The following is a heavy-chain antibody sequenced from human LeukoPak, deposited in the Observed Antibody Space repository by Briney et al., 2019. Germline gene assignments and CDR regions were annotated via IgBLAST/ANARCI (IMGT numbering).Heavy chain of an antibody. CDR2: INPSGGST. J-gene: IGHJ4*02. Sequence: GESLKVSCKASGYTFTSYYMHWVRQAPGQGLEWMGIINPSGGSTSYAQKFQGRVTMTRDTSTSTVYMELSSLRSEDTAVYYCARDIVGTRLGHWGQGTLVTVSS. V-gene: IGHV1-46*01. CDR1: GYTFTSYY. D-gene: IGHD1-26*01. CDR3: ARDIVGTRLGH.